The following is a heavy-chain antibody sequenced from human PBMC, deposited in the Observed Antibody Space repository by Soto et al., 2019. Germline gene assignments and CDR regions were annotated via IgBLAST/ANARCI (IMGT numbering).Heavy chain of an antibody. V-gene: IGHV3-11*01. CDR1: GFTFSDYY. CDR3: ARVSEYCISTSCYSNWFDP. D-gene: IGHD2-2*01. Sequence: PGGSLRLSCAASGFTFSDYYMSWIRQAPGKGLEWVSYISSSGSTIYYADSVKGRFTISRDNAKNSLYLQMNSLRAEDTAVYYCARVSEYCISTSCYSNWFDPWGQGTLVTVSS. J-gene: IGHJ5*02. CDR2: ISSSGSTI.